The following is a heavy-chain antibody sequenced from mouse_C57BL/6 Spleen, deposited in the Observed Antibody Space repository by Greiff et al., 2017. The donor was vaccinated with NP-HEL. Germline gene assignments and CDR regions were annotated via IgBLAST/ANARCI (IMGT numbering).Heavy chain of an antibody. J-gene: IGHJ2*01. V-gene: IGHV1-7*01. CDR1: GYTFTSYW. D-gene: IGHD2-4*01. Sequence: QVHVKQSGAELAKPGASVKLSCKASGYTFTSYWMHWVKQRPGQGLEWIGYINPSSGYTKYNQKFKDKATLTADKSSSTAYMQLSSLTYEDSAVYYCARSYDYAPYYFDYWGQGTTLTVSS. CDR3: ARSYDYAPYYFDY. CDR2: INPSSGYT.